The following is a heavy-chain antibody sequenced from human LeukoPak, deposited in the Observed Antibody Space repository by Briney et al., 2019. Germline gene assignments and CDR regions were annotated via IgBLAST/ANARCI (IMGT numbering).Heavy chain of an antibody. CDR3: ARRGHRSGSVRGWYFDL. D-gene: IGHD6-19*01. CDR2: VHHSGYS. V-gene: IGHV4-59*08. Sequence: PSETLSLTCTVSGGSISSSYWNWIRQPPGKGLQWIGFVHHSGYSDFNPSLKSRVTISVDASKNQFSLKLRSVTAADSAVYYCARRGHRSGSVRGWYFDLWGRGTLVTVSS. J-gene: IGHJ2*01. CDR1: GGSISSSY.